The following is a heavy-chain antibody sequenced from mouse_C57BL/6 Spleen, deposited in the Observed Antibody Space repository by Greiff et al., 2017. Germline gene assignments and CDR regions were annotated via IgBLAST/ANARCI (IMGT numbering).Heavy chain of an antibody. CDR2: IHPSDSDT. V-gene: IGHV1-74*01. CDR1: GYTFTSYW. D-gene: IGHD1-1*01. CDR3: AYGSSYAWYFDV. Sequence: VQLQQPGAELVKPGASVKVSCKASGYTFTSYWMHWVKQRPGQGLEWIGRIHPSDSDTNYNQKFKGKATLTVDKSSSTAYMQLSRLTSEDSAVYYCAYGSSYAWYFDVWGTGTTVTVSA. J-gene: IGHJ1*03.